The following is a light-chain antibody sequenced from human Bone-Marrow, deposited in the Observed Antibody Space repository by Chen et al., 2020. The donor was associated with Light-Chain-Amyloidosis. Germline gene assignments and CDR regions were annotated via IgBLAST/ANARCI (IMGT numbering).Light chain of an antibody. CDR3: QTWGSGFHVL. CDR1: SGHRTHP. V-gene: IGLV4-69*01. Sequence: QLVLTQSPSASASLVASVKLTCILSSGHRTHPTAWHQRQPGKGPRYLMLVNQDGTHTKGDGIPDRFSGSSSGAERYLTISSLRSEDEADYYCQTWGSGFHVLFGGGTRLSVL. J-gene: IGLJ2*01. CDR2: VNQDGTH.